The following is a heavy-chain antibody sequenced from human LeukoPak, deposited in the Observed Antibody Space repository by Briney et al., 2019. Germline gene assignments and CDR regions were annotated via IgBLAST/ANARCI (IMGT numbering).Heavy chain of an antibody. CDR1: GFTFSTYW. Sequence: GGSLRLSCAASGFTFSTYWMHWVRQAPGKGLVWVSRINTDGSSTTYADSVKGRFTISRDNARNTLYLQVSSLRAEDTSVYYCARQSYYYYSSGYYHDYWGQGTLVTVSS. CDR3: ARQSYYYYSSGYYHDY. CDR2: INTDGSST. J-gene: IGHJ4*02. D-gene: IGHD3-22*01. V-gene: IGHV3-74*01.